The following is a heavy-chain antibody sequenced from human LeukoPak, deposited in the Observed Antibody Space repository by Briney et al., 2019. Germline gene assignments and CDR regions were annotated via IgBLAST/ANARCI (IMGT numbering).Heavy chain of an antibody. V-gene: IGHV3-48*01. CDR2: ISSSSSTM. CDR1: GFTFSSYS. CDR3: ARDLRAVSN. Sequence: GGSLRLSCAASGFTFSSYSMTWVRQAPGKGLEWVSYISSSSSTMYYADSVKGRFTISRDNAKNSLYLQMNSLRAEDTAVYYCARDLRAVSNWGQGTLVTVSS. D-gene: IGHD2/OR15-2a*01. J-gene: IGHJ4*02.